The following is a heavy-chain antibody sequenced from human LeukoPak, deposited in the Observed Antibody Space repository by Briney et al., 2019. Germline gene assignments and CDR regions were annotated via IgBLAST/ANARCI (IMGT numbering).Heavy chain of an antibody. J-gene: IGHJ4*02. CDR1: GFTFSSYG. V-gene: IGHV3-30*02. CDR2: IPYDGSNK. D-gene: IGHD3-22*01. Sequence: GGSLRLSCAASGFTFSSYGMHWVRQAPGKGLEWVAFIPYDGSNKYYADSVKGRFTISRDNSKNTLYLQMNSLRAEDTAVYYCAKVFYYDRRWGQGTLVTVSS. CDR3: AKVFYYDRR.